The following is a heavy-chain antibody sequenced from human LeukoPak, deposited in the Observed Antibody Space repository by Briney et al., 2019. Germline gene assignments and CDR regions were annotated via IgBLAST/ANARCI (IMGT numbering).Heavy chain of an antibody. J-gene: IGHJ4*02. V-gene: IGHV4-30-2*01. D-gene: IGHD3-3*01. Sequence: PSETLSLTCAVSGGSISSGGYSWSWIRQPPGKGREWIGYIYHSGSTYYNPSLKSRVTISVDRSKNQFSLKLSSVTAADTAVYYCARGSLRFLEWLLEFDYWGQGTLVTVSS. CDR3: ARGSLRFLEWLLEFDY. CDR1: GGSISSGGYS. CDR2: IYHSGST.